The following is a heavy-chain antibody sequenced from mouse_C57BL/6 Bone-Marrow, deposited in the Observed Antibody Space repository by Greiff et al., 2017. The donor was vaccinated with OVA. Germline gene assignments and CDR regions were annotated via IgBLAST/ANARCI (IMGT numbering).Heavy chain of an antibody. CDR3: ARRSGYGSSPFDY. J-gene: IGHJ2*01. V-gene: IGHV1-82*01. Sequence: VQLQQSGPELVKPGASVKISCKASGYAFSSSWMNWVKQRPGKGLEWIGRIYPGDGDTNYNGKFKGKATLTADKSSSTAYMQLSSLTSEDSAVYFCARRSGYGSSPFDYWGQGTTLTVSS. CDR2: IYPGDGDT. CDR1: GYAFSSSW. D-gene: IGHD1-1*01.